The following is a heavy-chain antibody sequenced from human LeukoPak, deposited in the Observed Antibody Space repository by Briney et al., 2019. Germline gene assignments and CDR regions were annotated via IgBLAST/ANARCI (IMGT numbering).Heavy chain of an antibody. Sequence: ETLSLTCPVSGGSISSYYWSWIRRPPGKGLEWIGYIYYSGSTNYNPSLKSRVTISVDTSKNQFSLKLSSVTAADTAVYYCARRYYGSGSHLDAFDIWGQGTMVTVSS. D-gene: IGHD3-10*01. CDR1: GGSISSYY. CDR3: ARRYYGSGSHLDAFDI. J-gene: IGHJ3*02. CDR2: IYYSGST. V-gene: IGHV4-59*08.